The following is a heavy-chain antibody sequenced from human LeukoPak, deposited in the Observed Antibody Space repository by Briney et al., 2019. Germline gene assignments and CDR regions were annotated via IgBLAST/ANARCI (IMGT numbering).Heavy chain of an antibody. CDR1: GFTFNNYN. CDR2: ISSSSIYI. CDR3: AKGYGWEASYYYYYMDV. D-gene: IGHD1-26*01. J-gene: IGHJ6*03. Sequence: GGSLRLSCAASGFTFNNYNMNWVRQAPGKGLEWVSSISSSSIYIYYADSVKGRFTISRDNAKNSLYLQMNSLRAEDTAVYYCAKGYGWEASYYYYYMDVWGKGTTVTISS. V-gene: IGHV3-21*01.